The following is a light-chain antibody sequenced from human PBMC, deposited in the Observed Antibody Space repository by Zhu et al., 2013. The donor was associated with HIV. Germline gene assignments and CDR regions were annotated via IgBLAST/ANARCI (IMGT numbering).Light chain of an antibody. Sequence: SYELTQAPSVSVAPGKTARITCGGNNIGSRSVHWYQQKPGQAPVLVVYDDRDRPSGIPERFSGSNSGNTATLTISRVEAGDEADYYCQVWDTLSDHRVFGGGTKLTVL. CDR2: DDR. V-gene: IGLV3-21*03. CDR3: QVWDTLSDHRV. J-gene: IGLJ3*02. CDR1: NIGSRS.